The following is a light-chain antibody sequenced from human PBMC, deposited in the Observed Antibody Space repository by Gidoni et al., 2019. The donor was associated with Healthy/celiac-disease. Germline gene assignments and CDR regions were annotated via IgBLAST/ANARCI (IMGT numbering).Light chain of an antibody. V-gene: IGKV1-5*03. J-gene: IGKJ3*01. CDR1: KGISSW. Sequence: DIQMTQSPSTLSASVGDRVTLTCRAIKGISSWLAWYQQKPGKAPKLLSYKASSLERGVPSRFSGRGSGKEFTLTISSRKPDEFETYYCQQHNRYPVTFGPGTKVDIK. CDR2: KAS. CDR3: QQHNRYPVT.